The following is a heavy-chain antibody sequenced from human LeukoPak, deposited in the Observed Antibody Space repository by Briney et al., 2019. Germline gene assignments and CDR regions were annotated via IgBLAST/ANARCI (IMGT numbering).Heavy chain of an antibody. CDR2: ISGSSSYI. CDR3: AKISVTYYYDSSGYYYSAFDI. Sequence: PGGSLRLSCAASGFTFSSYSMNWVRQAPGKGLEWVSSISGSSSYIYYADSVKGRFTISRDNAKNSLYLQMNSLRAEDTAVYYCAKISVTYYYDSSGYYYSAFDIWGQGTMVTVSS. J-gene: IGHJ3*02. V-gene: IGHV3-21*01. D-gene: IGHD3-22*01. CDR1: GFTFSSYS.